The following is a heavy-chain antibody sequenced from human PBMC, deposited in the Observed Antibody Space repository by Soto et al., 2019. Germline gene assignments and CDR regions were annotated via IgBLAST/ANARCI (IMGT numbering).Heavy chain of an antibody. CDR3: ARAYFDGTGGYSQHRSSEV. Sequence: SHTLSLTCRGSGGSMTTYYWNWRRQSPGKELEWIGYIYDAGSTKFNPSLRSRVSMSILTSQGQVSLTLDSVTAADTAVYYCARAYFDGTGGYSQHRSSEVWGPGTLGTV. J-gene: IGHJ4*01. V-gene: IGHV4-59*01. CDR2: IYDAGST. CDR1: GGSMTTYY. D-gene: IGHD3-22*01.